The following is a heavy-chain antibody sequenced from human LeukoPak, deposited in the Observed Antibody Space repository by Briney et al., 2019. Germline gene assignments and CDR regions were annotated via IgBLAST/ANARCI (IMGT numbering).Heavy chain of an antibody. V-gene: IGHV4-4*02. Sequence: PSETLSLTCAVSGGSISSSNWWSWVRQPPGKGLEWIGEIYHSGSTNYNPSLKSRVTISVDKSKNQFSLRLSSVTAADTAVYYCARTTEGGYTSDYFYYYYMDVWGKGTTVTISS. CDR3: ARTTEGGYTSDYFYYYYMDV. D-gene: IGHD5-18*01. CDR1: GGSISSSNW. J-gene: IGHJ6*03. CDR2: IYHSGST.